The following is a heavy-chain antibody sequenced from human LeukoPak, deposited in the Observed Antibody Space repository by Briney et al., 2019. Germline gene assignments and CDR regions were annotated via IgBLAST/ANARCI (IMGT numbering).Heavy chain of an antibody. Sequence: SETLSLTCTVSGGSISSYYWSWIRQHPGKGLEWIGYIYYSGSTYYNPSLKSRVTISVDTSKNQFSLKLSSVTAADTAVYYCARGGDLRDLGIWFGELLLDYWGQGTLVTVSS. D-gene: IGHD3-10*01. CDR2: IYYSGST. J-gene: IGHJ4*02. CDR1: GGSISSYY. V-gene: IGHV4-31*03. CDR3: ARGGDLRDLGIWFGELLLDY.